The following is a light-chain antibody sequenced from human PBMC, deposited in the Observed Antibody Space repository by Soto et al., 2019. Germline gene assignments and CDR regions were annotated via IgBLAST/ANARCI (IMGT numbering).Light chain of an antibody. J-gene: IGKJ1*01. CDR3: LQHSGTSPKT. Sequence: VFTQFPGTLSLSPGERATLSCRASQSVGTINLVWYQQKGGQAPRLLIYGASNRATGIPDRFSGSGSGTDFTLIITRLEPEDSAVYYCLQHSGTSPKTFGQGTKVDIK. CDR1: QSVGTIN. V-gene: IGKV3-20*01. CDR2: GAS.